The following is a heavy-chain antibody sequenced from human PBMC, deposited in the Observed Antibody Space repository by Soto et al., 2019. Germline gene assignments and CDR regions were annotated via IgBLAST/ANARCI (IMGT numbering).Heavy chain of an antibody. Sequence: PGGSLRLSCAASGFTFSSYAMSWVRQAPGKGLEWVSAISGSGGSTYYADSVKGRFTISRDNSKNTLYLQMNSLRAEDTAVYYCAKYYDFWSGYSGPRFDPWGQGTLVTVSS. CDR1: GFTFSSYA. V-gene: IGHV3-23*01. J-gene: IGHJ5*02. CDR3: AKYYDFWSGYSGPRFDP. CDR2: ISGSGGST. D-gene: IGHD3-3*01.